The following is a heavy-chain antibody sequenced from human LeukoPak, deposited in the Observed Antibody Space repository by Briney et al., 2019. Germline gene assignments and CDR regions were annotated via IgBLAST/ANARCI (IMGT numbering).Heavy chain of an antibody. CDR3: ARVVVHYYDILTGSYNWFDP. CDR1: GYSISSGYY. D-gene: IGHD3-9*01. V-gene: IGHV4-38-2*02. Sequence: SETLSLTCTVSGYSISSGYYWGWIRQPPGKGLEWIGSIYHSGSTYYNPSLKSRVTISVDTSKNQFSLKLSSVTAADTAVYYCARVVVHYYDILTGSYNWFDPWGQGTLVTVSS. J-gene: IGHJ5*02. CDR2: IYHSGST.